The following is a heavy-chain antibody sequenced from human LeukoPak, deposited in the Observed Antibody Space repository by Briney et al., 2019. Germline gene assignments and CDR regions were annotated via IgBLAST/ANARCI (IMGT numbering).Heavy chain of an antibody. CDR2: IYPGDSDT. CDR1: GYSFTSYW. D-gene: IGHD2-15*01. V-gene: IGHV5-51*01. CDR3: ARQDRGGGFDY. Sequence: GGPLKISCKGSGYSFTSYWIGWVRQMPGKGLEWMGIIYPGDSDTKYSASFQGQVTNSANKSISTAYLQWSSLKASDNAMYYCARQDRGGGFDYWGQGTLVTATS. J-gene: IGHJ4*02.